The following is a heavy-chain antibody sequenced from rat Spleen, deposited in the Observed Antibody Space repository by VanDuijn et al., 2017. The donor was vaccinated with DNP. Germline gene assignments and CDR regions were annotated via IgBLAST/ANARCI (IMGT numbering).Heavy chain of an antibody. V-gene: IGHV5S10*01. D-gene: IGHD4-4*01. Sequence: EVQLVESGGGLVQPGRSLKLSCAASGFTFSDYAMAWVRQAPKKGLEWVATFSISGSRTYSPDSVKGRFTISRDNAKSSLYLQMNSLRSEDTATYYCARGSGTYYWYFDFWGPGTMVTVSS. CDR2: FSISGSRT. CDR1: GFTFSDYA. J-gene: IGHJ1*01. CDR3: ARGSGTYYWYFDF.